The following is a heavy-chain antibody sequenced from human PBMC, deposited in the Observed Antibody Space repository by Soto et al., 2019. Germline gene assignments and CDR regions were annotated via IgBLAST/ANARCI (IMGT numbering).Heavy chain of an antibody. CDR1: GFSLSTSGVG. Sequence: QITLEESGPSLVKPTQTLTLTCTCSGFSLSTSGVGVGWIRQPPGRALEWVALIYWDDDKRYSPSLKNRLTSTKDTSKNQVVLTMTNLDPVDTATYYCSHRRGYYDSSGYDYWGQGTLVTVSS. CDR3: SHRRGYYDSSGYDY. D-gene: IGHD3-22*01. J-gene: IGHJ4*02. V-gene: IGHV2-5*02. CDR2: IYWDDDK.